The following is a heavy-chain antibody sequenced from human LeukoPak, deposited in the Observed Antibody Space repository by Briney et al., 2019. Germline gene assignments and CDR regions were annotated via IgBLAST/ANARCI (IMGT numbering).Heavy chain of an antibody. CDR3: AKDGYGDYGPRGFDY. V-gene: IGHV3-23*01. J-gene: IGHJ4*02. CDR1: GFTFSTYW. D-gene: IGHD4-17*01. Sequence: GGSLRLSCAASGFTFSTYWMHWVRQAPGKGLEWVSAISGSGGSTYYADSVKGRFTISRDNSKNTLYLQMNSLRAEDTAVYYCAKDGYGDYGPRGFDYWGQGTLVTVSS. CDR2: ISGSGGST.